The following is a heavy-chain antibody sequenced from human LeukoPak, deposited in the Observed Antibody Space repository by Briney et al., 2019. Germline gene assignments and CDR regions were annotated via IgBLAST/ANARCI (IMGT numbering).Heavy chain of an antibody. CDR1: GFPFSSYS. J-gene: IGHJ4*02. V-gene: IGHV3-7*03. CDR3: ARSIPYGTTWYGRSDY. D-gene: IGHD6-13*01. CDR2: IKPDGTTK. Sequence: GGSLRLSCAASGFPFSSYSMTWARQAPGKGLEWVANIKPDGTTKFYVDSVKGRFTISRDNALNSLYLQMNSLRAEDTAIYNCARSIPYGTTWYGRSDYWGQGTLVTVSS.